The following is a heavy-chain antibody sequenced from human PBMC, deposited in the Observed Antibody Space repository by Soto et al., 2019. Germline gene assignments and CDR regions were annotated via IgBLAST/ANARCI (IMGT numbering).Heavy chain of an antibody. D-gene: IGHD2-2*01. CDR2: IIPISGTA. V-gene: IGHV1-69*01. J-gene: IGHJ6*02. CDR1: GGTFSSYA. CDR3: ARSQGSSTSLEIYYYYYYGMDV. Sequence: QVQLVQSGAEVKKPGSSVKVSCKASGGTFSSYAISWVRQAPGQGLEWMGGIIPISGTANYAQKLQGRVTITADESTSTAYMELSSPRSEDTAVYYCARSQGSSTSLEIYYYYYYGMDVWGQGTKVTVS.